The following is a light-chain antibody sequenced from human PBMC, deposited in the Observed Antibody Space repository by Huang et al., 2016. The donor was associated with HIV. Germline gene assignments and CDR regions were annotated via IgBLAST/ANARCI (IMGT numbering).Light chain of an antibody. CDR3: QQYNNWPDT. CDR2: GAS. CDR1: QSVSST. J-gene: IGKJ2*01. V-gene: IGKV3-15*01. Sequence: EIVMTQSPATLYVSPGERATLSCRASQSVSSTLAWFQQKPGQAPRLLIYGASTRATCIPSRFSGSGSGTEFTLSISSLQSEDFAVYYCQQYNNWPDTFGQGTKLEIK.